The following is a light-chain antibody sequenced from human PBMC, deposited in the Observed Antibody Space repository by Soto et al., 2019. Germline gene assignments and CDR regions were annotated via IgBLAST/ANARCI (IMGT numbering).Light chain of an antibody. V-gene: IGKV3D-11*01. Sequence: DIMLTQSPATLSLSDGERAPLSCRASQGVSSYLAWYQQKPGQAPRLLIYDASNRATGIPARFSGSGPGTDFTLTIASLQPDDFATYYCQQYETFSGTFGPGAKVDIK. J-gene: IGKJ1*01. CDR1: QGVSSY. CDR3: QQYETFSGT. CDR2: DAS.